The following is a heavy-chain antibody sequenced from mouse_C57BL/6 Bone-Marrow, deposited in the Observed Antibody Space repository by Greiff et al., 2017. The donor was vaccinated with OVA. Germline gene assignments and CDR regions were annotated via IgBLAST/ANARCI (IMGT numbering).Heavy chain of an antibody. CDR3: TVTTVFDY. Sequence: VQLKDSGAELVRPGASVKLSCTASGFNIKDDYMHWVKQRPEQGLEWIGWIDPENGDTEYASKFQGKATITADTSSNTAYLQLSSLTSEDTAVYYCTVTTVFDYWGQGTTLTVSS. V-gene: IGHV14-4*01. CDR2: IDPENGDT. J-gene: IGHJ2*01. CDR1: GFNIKDDY. D-gene: IGHD1-1*01.